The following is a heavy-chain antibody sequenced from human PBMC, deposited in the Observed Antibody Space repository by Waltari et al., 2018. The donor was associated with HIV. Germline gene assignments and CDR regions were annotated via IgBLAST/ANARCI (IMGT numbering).Heavy chain of an antibody. CDR3: AKGGIVVVVAAFNWFDP. J-gene: IGHJ5*02. CDR2: ISGSGGST. V-gene: IGHV3-23*01. D-gene: IGHD2-15*01. CDR1: GFTFSSSA. Sequence: EVQLLESGGGLVQPGGSLRLSCAASGFTFSSSAMSWFRQAPGKGREGVSAISGSGGSTDCADSVKGRFTISRDNSKNTLYLQMNSLRAEDTAVYYCAKGGIVVVVAAFNWFDPWGQGTLVTVSS.